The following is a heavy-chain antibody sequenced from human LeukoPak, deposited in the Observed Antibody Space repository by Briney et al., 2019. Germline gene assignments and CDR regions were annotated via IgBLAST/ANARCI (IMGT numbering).Heavy chain of an antibody. Sequence: PGGSLRLSCAASGFTFSSYAMHWVRQAPGKGLEWVAVISYDGSNKYYADSVKGRFTVSRDNSKNTLYLQMNSLRAEDTAVYYCARDLLAGEDYWGQGTLVTVSS. CDR3: ARDLLAGEDY. V-gene: IGHV3-30*04. CDR1: GFTFSSYA. D-gene: IGHD3-10*01. CDR2: ISYDGSNK. J-gene: IGHJ4*02.